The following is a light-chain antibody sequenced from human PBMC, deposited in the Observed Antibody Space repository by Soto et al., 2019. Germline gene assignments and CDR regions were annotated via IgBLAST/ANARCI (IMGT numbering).Light chain of an antibody. J-gene: IGKJ2*01. Sequence: EIVMPQSHSTLSVSPGERATLCYRASQSFSTALAWYQQKPGQPPRLLIYSASTRATGVPARFTGSGSGSEFTLTISGLQSEDFAVYYCQQCHNWPLTFGQGTRLEI. CDR1: QSFSTA. V-gene: IGKV3-15*01. CDR2: SAS. CDR3: QQCHNWPLT.